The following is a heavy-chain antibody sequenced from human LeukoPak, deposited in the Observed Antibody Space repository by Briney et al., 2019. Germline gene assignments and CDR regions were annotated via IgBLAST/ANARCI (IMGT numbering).Heavy chain of an antibody. CDR2: INPNTGVT. CDR1: GYTFTGYY. CDR3: ARSYCGGDCYWTIDY. Sequence: GASVKVSCKASGYTFTGYYMHRVRQAPGQGLTWMGWINPNTGVTNYAQKFQGRVTMTRATSINTAYMELDRLTSDDTAIYYCARSYCGGDCYWTIDYWGQGTLVTVSS. D-gene: IGHD2-21*02. V-gene: IGHV1-2*02. J-gene: IGHJ4*02.